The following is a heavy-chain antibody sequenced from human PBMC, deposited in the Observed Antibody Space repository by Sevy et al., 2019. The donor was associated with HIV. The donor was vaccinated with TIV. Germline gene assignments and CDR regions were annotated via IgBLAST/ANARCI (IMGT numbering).Heavy chain of an antibody. Sequence: GGSLRLSCAASDFTFSNYWMSWVRQTPGKGLDWVALISHDGINEYYADSVKGRFTISRDNSKNTVYLEMNSLRNEDTAIYFCANAYSGSYSHSYLYALDVWGQGTTVTVSS. CDR2: ISHDGINE. J-gene: IGHJ6*02. CDR1: DFTFSNYW. CDR3: ANAYSGSYSHSYLYALDV. V-gene: IGHV3-30*18. D-gene: IGHD1-26*01.